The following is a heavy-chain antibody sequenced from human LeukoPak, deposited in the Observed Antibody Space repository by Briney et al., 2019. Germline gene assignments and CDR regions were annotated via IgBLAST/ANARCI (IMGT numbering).Heavy chain of an antibody. D-gene: IGHD4-17*01. V-gene: IGHV4-34*01. J-gene: IGHJ6*02. CDR1: GGSFSGYY. CDR2: INHSGST. Sequence: SETLFLTCAVYGGSFSGYYWSWIRQPPGKGLEWIGEINHSGSTNYNPSLKSRVTISVDTSKNQFSLKLSSVTAADTAVYYCAGAFDYGLYYYYGMDVWGQGTTVTVSS. CDR3: AGAFDYGLYYYYGMDV.